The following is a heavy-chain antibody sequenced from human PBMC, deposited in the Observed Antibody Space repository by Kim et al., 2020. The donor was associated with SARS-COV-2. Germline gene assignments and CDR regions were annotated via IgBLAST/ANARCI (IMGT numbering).Heavy chain of an antibody. CDR3: ARHGSNYYDSSGYYSTFDY. CDR2: IDPSDTYT. V-gene: IGHV5-10-1*01. CDR1: GYRFTRYW. J-gene: IGHJ4*02. D-gene: IGHD3-22*01. Sequence: GESLKISCKGSGYRFTRYWISWVRQMPGKGLEWMGRIDPSDTYTNYSPSFQGHVIISVDKSISTAYLQWSSLKASDTAMYYCARHGSNYYDSSGYYSTFDYWGQGTLVTVSS.